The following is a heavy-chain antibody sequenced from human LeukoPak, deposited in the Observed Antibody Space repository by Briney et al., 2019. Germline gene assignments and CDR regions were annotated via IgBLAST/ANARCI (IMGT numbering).Heavy chain of an antibody. V-gene: IGHV4-59*01. CDR1: GGSISSYY. J-gene: IGHJ4*02. CDR2: IYNIGST. D-gene: IGHD2/OR15-2a*01. Sequence: SETLSLTCTVSGGSISSYYWSWIRQPPGKGLEWIGYIYNIGSTNYNPSLKSRVTISVDTSKNQFSLKVSSVTAADTAVYYCARRPTVTTFFDYWGQGTLVTGSS. CDR3: ARRPTVTTFFDY.